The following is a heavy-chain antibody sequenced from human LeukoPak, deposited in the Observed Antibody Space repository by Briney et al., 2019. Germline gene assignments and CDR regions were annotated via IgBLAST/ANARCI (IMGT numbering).Heavy chain of an antibody. V-gene: IGHV3-23*01. CDR3: AKKSQSRGRGAFDV. CDR2: ITCSGDTA. D-gene: IGHD3-10*01. CDR1: GFNFNNYH. J-gene: IGHJ3*01. Sequence: GGFLRLSCTASGFNFNNYHMTWVRQAPGEGLEWVSIITCSGDTAYYADSVKGRFTISRDNSKNTLYLQMNSLRAEDTAVYYCAKKSQSRGRGAFDVWGQGTMVPASS.